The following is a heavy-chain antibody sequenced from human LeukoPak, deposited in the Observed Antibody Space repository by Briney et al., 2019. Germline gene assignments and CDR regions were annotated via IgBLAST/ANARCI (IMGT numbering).Heavy chain of an antibody. V-gene: IGHV3-48*02. CDR2: FGWSGTTI. CDR1: GFTLNSYS. D-gene: IGHD6-19*01. J-gene: IGHJ4*02. Sequence: PGGSLRLSCAVSGFTLNSYSMNWVRQAPGKGLEWVSYFGWSGTTILYADSVRGRFTVSRDSAKNSLYPQMNSLRDEDSALYYCARDSGSGWPNDHWGQGTLVTVAS. CDR3: ARDSGSGWPNDH.